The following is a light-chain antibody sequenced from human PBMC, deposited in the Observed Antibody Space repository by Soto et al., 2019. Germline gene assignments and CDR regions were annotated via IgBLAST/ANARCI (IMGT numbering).Light chain of an antibody. Sequence: EIVMTQSPATLSVSPGERATLSCRASQSVSSNLAWYQQKPGQAPRRLIYGASTSATGIPARFSGSGSGTEFTLTISSLQSEDFAVYYCKQYNNWPPWTFGQGTKVDIK. CDR2: GAS. J-gene: IGKJ1*01. V-gene: IGKV3-15*01. CDR1: QSVSSN. CDR3: KQYNNWPPWT.